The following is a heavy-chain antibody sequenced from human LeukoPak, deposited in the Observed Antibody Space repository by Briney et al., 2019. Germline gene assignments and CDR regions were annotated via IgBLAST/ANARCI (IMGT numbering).Heavy chain of an antibody. CDR3: ALYFDTYYFDY. Sequence: GESLKISCKGSGYTFTSYWIGRVRQMPGKGLEWMGIIYPGDSDTRYRPSFQGQVTISADKSISTAYLQWSSLKASDTAMYYCALYFDTYYFDYWGQGTLVTVSS. CDR2: IYPGDSDT. CDR1: GYTFTSYW. D-gene: IGHD2-2*02. J-gene: IGHJ4*02. V-gene: IGHV5-51*01.